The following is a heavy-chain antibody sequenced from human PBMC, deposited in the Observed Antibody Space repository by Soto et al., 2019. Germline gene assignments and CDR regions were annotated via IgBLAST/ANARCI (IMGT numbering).Heavy chain of an antibody. CDR1: GYTFTSYG. CDR2: ISAYNGNT. CDR3: ARVKGSGYHNWFDP. V-gene: IGHV1-18*01. J-gene: IGHJ5*02. Sequence: ASVKVFCKASGYTFTSYGISWVRQAPGQGLEWMGWISAYNGNTNYAQKLQGRVTMTTDTSTSTAYMELRSLRSDDTAVYYCARVKGSGYHNWFDPWGQGTLVTVSS. D-gene: IGHD3-22*01.